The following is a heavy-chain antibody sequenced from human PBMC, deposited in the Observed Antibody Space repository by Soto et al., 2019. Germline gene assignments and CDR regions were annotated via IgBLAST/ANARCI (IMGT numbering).Heavy chain of an antibody. Sequence: QLQLQESGPGLVKPSETLSLTCTVSGGSISSSSYYWGWIRQPPGKGLEWIGSIYYSGSTYYNPSLKSRVTISVDTSKNQFSLKLRSVTAADTAVYYCARRRSLWFGDYFDYWGQGTLVTVSS. J-gene: IGHJ4*02. CDR3: ARRRSLWFGDYFDY. CDR1: GGSISSSSYY. V-gene: IGHV4-39*01. D-gene: IGHD3-10*01. CDR2: IYYSGST.